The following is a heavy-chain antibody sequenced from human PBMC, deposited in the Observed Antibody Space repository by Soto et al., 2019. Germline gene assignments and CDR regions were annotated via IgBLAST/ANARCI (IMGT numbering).Heavy chain of an antibody. CDR3: ARGVYGAYLDY. CDR1: GDSMTKNYRSWSMTNYYY. J-gene: IGHJ4*02. V-gene: IGHV4-61*08. CDR2: VESSGRT. Sequence: TSETLSLTCTVSGDSMTKNYRSWSMTNYYYWSWIRQTPGKGLEWIGYVESSGRTGYKPSLASRVTLSLDSSQNQFSLTLRSVTTADRALYFWARGVYGAYLDYWGQGIPVTVSS. D-gene: IGHD3-10*01.